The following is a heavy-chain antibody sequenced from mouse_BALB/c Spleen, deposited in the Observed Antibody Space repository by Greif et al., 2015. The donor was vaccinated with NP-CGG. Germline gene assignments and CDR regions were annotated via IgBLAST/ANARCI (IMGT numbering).Heavy chain of an antibody. J-gene: IGHJ2*01. V-gene: IGHV1S130*01. CDR2: IHPNSGNT. CDR1: GYTFTSSW. D-gene: IGHD2-4*01. CDR3: AKSGDYDNSFDY. Sequence: VKLVESGSVLVRPGASVKLSCKASGYTFTSSWMHWAKQRPGQGLEWIGEIHPNSGNTNYNEKFKGKATLTVDTSSSTAYVDLRSLTSEDSAVYYCAKSGDYDNSFDYWGQGTTLTVSS.